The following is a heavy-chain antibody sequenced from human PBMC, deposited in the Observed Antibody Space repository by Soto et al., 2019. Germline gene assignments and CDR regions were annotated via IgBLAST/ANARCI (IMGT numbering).Heavy chain of an antibody. D-gene: IGHD1-26*01. CDR3: ARKLEGVVGAYYGMDV. CDR2: ISDSGSNT. Sequence: QAPGRGLEWVAYISDSGSNTLYADSVKGRFTVSTSTAYMELSSLRSEDTAVYYCARKLEGVVGAYYGMDVWGQGTTVTVSS. V-gene: IGHV3-11*01. J-gene: IGHJ6*02.